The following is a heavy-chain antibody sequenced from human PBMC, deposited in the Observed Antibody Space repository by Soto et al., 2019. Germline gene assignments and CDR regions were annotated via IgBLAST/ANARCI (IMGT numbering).Heavy chain of an antibody. D-gene: IGHD2-2*01. CDR1: GFTFSNYA. CDR3: LKDHGPYHLNLEF. Sequence: GGSLRLSCSASGFTFSNYAIHWVRQAPGKGLEYVAAITNNGGSTKYADSVKGRFTISRDNSKSTVFLQMSSLRPEDTAIYYCLKDHGPYHLNLEFSARGTLVSVSS. V-gene: IGHV3-64D*06. CDR2: ITNNGGST. J-gene: IGHJ4*02.